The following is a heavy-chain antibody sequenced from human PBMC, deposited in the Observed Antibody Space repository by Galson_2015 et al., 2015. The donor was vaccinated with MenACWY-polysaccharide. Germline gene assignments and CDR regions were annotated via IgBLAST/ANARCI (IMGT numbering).Heavy chain of an antibody. V-gene: IGHV3-23*01. CDR3: AKGAAHYGSWNYYDY. CDR2: LNSGGTNT. CDR1: GLTFSSYA. D-gene: IGHD3-10*01. J-gene: IGHJ4*02. Sequence: SLRLSCAASGLTFSSYAMGWVRQAPGKGPEWVSGLNSGGTNTYYADSVRGWFIISRDNSKNTLYLQMNILTAEVTALYYCAKGAAHYGSWNYYDYWGQGTLVTVSS.